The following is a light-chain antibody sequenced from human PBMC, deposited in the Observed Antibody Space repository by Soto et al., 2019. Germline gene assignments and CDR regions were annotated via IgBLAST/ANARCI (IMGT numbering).Light chain of an antibody. CDR3: QQYNNWTPLT. Sequence: EIVMKKSPATLSVSPGERATLSCRASQSVSSNLAWYQQKPGQAPRLLIYGASTRATGIPARFSGSGSGTEFTLTISSLQSEDLAVYYCQQYNNWTPLTFGGGTKVDIK. V-gene: IGKV3-15*01. CDR1: QSVSSN. CDR2: GAS. J-gene: IGKJ4*01.